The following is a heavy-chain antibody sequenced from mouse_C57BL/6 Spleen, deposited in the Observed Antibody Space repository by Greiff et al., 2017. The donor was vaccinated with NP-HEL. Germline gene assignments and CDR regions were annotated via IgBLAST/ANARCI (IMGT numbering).Heavy chain of an antibody. J-gene: IGHJ1*03. CDR2: ISSGSSTI. Sequence: DVKLVESGGGLVKPGGSLKLSCAASGFTFSDYGMHWVRQAPEKGLEWVAYISSGSSTIYYADTVKGRFTISRDNAKNTLFLQMTSLRSEDTAMYYCARPPSYGSPSYWYFDVWGTGTTVTVSS. D-gene: IGHD1-1*01. CDR1: GFTFSDYG. CDR3: ARPPSYGSPSYWYFDV. V-gene: IGHV5-17*01.